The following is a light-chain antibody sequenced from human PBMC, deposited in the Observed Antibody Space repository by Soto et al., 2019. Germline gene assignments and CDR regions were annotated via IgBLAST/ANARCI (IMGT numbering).Light chain of an antibody. Sequence: QSALTQPASVSGSPGQSITISCTGTSSDVGSYDLVSWYQQHPGKAPKLMIYEGSKRPSGVSHRFSGSKSGNTASLTISGLQAEDEANYYCCSYAGDTTLVFGGGTKVTVL. CDR2: EGS. V-gene: IGLV2-23*01. CDR3: CSYAGDTTLV. CDR1: SSDVGSYDL. J-gene: IGLJ2*01.